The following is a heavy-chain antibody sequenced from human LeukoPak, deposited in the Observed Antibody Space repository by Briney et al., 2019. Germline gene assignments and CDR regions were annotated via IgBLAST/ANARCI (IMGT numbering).Heavy chain of an antibody. D-gene: IGHD4-17*01. J-gene: IGHJ4*02. CDR1: GGSFSGYY. CDR2: INHSGST. V-gene: IGHV4-34*01. CDR3: ARDPNGDYGSFFDY. Sequence: PSETLSLTCAVYGGSFSGYYWSWIRQPPGKGLEWIGEINHSGSTNYNPSLKSRVTISVDTSKNQFSLKLSSVTAADTAVYYCARDPNGDYGSFFDYWGQGTLVTVSS.